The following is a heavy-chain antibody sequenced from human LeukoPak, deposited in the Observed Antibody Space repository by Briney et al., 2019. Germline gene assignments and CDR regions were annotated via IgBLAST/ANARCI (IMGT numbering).Heavy chain of an antibody. J-gene: IGHJ5*02. CDR3: AAMAVDWFDP. CDR2: ILYSDIT. Sequence: SETLSLTCTVSGGSVGSGSYYWSWIRQSPGKGLEWIGYILYSDITNYNPSLKSRVTMSVDTSKNQFSLRLTSVTAADTAVYYCAAMAVDWFDPWGQGTLVIVSS. CDR1: GGSVGSGSYY. V-gene: IGHV4-61*01. D-gene: IGHD5-18*01.